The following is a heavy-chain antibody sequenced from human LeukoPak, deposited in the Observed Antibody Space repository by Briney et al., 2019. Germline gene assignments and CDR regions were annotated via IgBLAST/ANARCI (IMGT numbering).Heavy chain of an antibody. CDR2: IDPSDSYT. Sequence: GESLKISCEGSGYSFTSYWISWVRQMPGKGLEWMGRIDPSDSYTNYSPSFQGHVTISADKSISTAYLQWSSLKASDTAMYCCAREGPIVVVPAAMGSSNWFDPWGQGTLVTVSS. J-gene: IGHJ5*02. CDR1: GYSFTSYW. CDR3: AREGPIVVVPAAMGSSNWFDP. D-gene: IGHD2-2*01. V-gene: IGHV5-10-1*01.